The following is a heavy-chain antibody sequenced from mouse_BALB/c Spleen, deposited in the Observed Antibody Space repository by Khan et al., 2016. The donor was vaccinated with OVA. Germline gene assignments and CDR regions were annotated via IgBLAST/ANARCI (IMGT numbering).Heavy chain of an antibody. CDR3: ARWFTY. J-gene: IGHJ3*01. Sequence: EVQLQESGPGLVKPSQSLSLTCTVTGYSITSDYAWNWIRQFPGNKLEWMGYISYSGSTTYNPSLKSRISITRETSKNQFFLQLNSVTTEDTATYYCARWFTYWGQGTLVTVSA. CDR1: GYSITSDYA. CDR2: ISYSGST. V-gene: IGHV3-2*02.